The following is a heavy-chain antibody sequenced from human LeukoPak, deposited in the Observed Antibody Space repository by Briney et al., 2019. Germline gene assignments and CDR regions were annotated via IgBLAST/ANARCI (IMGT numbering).Heavy chain of an antibody. Sequence: PGGSLRLSCAASGFTFSSYAMSWVRQAPGKGLEWVSTITGGGSTTYYADSVKGRFTISRDNSKNTLYLQMNSLRAEDTALYYCARESPVAATGRSFFESWGQGTLVTVSS. V-gene: IGHV3-23*01. CDR2: ITGGGSTT. CDR3: ARESPVAATGRSFFES. CDR1: GFTFSSYA. D-gene: IGHD6-13*01. J-gene: IGHJ5*01.